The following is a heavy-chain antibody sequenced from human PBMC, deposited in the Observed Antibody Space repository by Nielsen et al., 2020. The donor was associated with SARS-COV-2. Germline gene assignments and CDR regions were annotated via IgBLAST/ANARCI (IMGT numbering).Heavy chain of an antibody. CDR2: IYYSGST. CDR1: GGSISSYY. Sequence: SETLSFTCTVSGGSISSYYWSWIRQPPGKGLEWIGYIYYSGSTNYNPSLKSRVTISVDTSKNQFSLKLSSVTAADTAVYYCAVTHGYYYYYMDVWGKGTTVTVSS. D-gene: IGHD4-11*01. CDR3: AVTHGYYYYYMDV. V-gene: IGHV4-59*01. J-gene: IGHJ6*03.